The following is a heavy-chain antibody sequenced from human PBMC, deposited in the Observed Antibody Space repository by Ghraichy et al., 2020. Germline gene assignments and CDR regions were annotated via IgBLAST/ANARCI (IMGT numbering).Heavy chain of an antibody. Sequence: GESLNISCAASGFTFSSYSMNWVRQAPGKGLEWVSYISSSSSTIYYADSVKGRFTISRDNAKNSLYLQMNSLRAEDTAVYYCARGGYGDYDYWGQGTLVTVSP. CDR2: ISSSSSTI. V-gene: IGHV3-48*01. D-gene: IGHD4-17*01. CDR1: GFTFSSYS. CDR3: ARGGYGDYDY. J-gene: IGHJ4*02.